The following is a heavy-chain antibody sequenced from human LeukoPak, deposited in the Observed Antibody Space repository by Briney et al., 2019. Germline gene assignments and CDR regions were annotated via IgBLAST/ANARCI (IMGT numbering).Heavy chain of an antibody. CDR2: INHSGST. Sequence: SSETLSLTCAVYGGSFSGYYWSWIRQPPGKGLEWIGGINHSGSTNSNPSLKSGVTISVDTSKNQFSLKLSSVTAADTAVYYCASFRGPSHYYGSGSYYIYWGQGTLVTVSS. V-gene: IGHV4-34*01. D-gene: IGHD3-10*01. CDR1: GGSFSGYY. J-gene: IGHJ4*02. CDR3: ASFRGPSHYYGSGSYYIY.